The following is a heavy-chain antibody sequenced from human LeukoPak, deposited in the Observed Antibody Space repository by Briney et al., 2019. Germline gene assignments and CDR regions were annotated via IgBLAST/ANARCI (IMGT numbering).Heavy chain of an antibody. CDR2: IYYSGST. D-gene: IGHD2-8*01. CDR3: ARAVYAGVFDY. V-gene: IGHV4-59*01. J-gene: IGHJ4*02. Sequence: PSETLSLTCTVSGGSISSYYWSWIRQPPGKGLEWIGYIYYSGSTNYNPSLKSRVTISVDTSKNQFSLKLSSVTAADTAVYYCARAVYAGVFDYWGQGTLVTVSS. CDR1: GGSISSYY.